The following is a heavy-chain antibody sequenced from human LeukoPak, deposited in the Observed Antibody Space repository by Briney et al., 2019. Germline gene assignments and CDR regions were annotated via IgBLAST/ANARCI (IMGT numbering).Heavy chain of an antibody. J-gene: IGHJ4*02. D-gene: IGHD3-22*01. Sequence: ASVKVSCKASGYTFTSYAMNWVRQAPGQGLEWMGWISAYNGNTNYAQKLQGRVTMTTDTSTGTAYMELRSLRSDDTAVYYCARVFHDSSGYYPYYFDYWGQGTLVTVSS. V-gene: IGHV1-18*01. CDR1: GYTFTSYA. CDR2: ISAYNGNT. CDR3: ARVFHDSSGYYPYYFDY.